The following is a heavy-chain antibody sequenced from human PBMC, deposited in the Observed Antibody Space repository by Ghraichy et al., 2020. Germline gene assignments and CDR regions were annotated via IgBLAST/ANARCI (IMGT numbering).Heavy chain of an antibody. CDR1: GGTFSSYA. CDR2: IIPILGIA. D-gene: IGHD6-25*01. Sequence: SVKVSCKASGGTFSSYAISWVRQAPGQGLEWMGRIIPILGIANYAQKFQGRVTITADKSTSTAYMELSSLRSEDTAVYYCARDHPAEGYYYYYYMDVWGKGTTVTVSS. J-gene: IGHJ6*03. CDR3: ARDHPAEGYYYYYYMDV. V-gene: IGHV1-69*04.